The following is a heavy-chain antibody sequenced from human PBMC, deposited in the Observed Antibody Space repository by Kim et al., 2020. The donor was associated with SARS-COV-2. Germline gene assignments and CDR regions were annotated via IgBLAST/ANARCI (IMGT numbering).Heavy chain of an antibody. CDR3: AKVGFYDSSGYYYAFDY. V-gene: IGHV3-9*01. Sequence: VKGPFTISRDNAKNSLYLQMNSLRAEDTALYYCAKVGFYDSSGYYYAFDYWGQGTLVTVSS. J-gene: IGHJ4*02. D-gene: IGHD3-22*01.